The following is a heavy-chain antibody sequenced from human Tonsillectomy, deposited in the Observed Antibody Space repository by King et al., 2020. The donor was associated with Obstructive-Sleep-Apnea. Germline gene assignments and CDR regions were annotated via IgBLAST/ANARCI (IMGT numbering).Heavy chain of an antibody. CDR3: AKVQVVVDYLDY. CDR1: GFTFSSYA. CDR2: ISGSGGSS. J-gene: IGHJ4*02. D-gene: IGHD2-15*01. Sequence: VQLVESGGGLVQPGGSLRLSCAASGFTFSSYAMSWVRQAPGKGLEWVSAISGSGGSSYYSDSVKGRFTISRDNSKNTLYLQMNSLRAEDTAVYYCAKVQVVVDYLDYWGQGTLVTVSS. V-gene: IGHV3-23*04.